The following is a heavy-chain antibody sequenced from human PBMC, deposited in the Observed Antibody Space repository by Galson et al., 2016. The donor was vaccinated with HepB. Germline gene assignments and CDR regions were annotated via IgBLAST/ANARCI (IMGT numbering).Heavy chain of an antibody. CDR3: ANMGSNRWYFDY. CDR2: INTGNGYA. CDR1: GYTFTTYA. V-gene: IGHV1-3*04. Sequence: SVKVSCKASGYTFTTYAMQWVRQAPGQRFEWMGWINTGNGYAKYSQKFQGRLTITRDTSARIAYMELSDLRSEDTAVYYCANMGSNRWYFDYWGQGTLVTVSS. D-gene: IGHD1-26*01. J-gene: IGHJ4*02.